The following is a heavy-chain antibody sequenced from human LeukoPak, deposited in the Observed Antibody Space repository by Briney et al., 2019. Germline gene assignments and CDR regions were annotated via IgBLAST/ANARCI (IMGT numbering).Heavy chain of an antibody. CDR3: GYSSGYYYADY. D-gene: IGHD3-22*01. CDR2: IKQDGSEK. CDR1: GFTFSSYW. Sequence: PGGSLRLSCAASGFTFSSYWMSWVRQAPGKGLEWVANIKQDGSEKYYVDSVKGRFTISRDNAKNSLYLQMNSLRAEDTAVYYCGYSSGYYYADYWGQGTLVTVSS. V-gene: IGHV3-7*03. J-gene: IGHJ4*02.